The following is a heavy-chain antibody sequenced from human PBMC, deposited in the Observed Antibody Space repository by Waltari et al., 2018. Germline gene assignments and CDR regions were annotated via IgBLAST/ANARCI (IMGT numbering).Heavy chain of an antibody. V-gene: IGHV4-4*02. CDR2: IYHSGST. CDR1: GGSISSSNW. Sequence: QVQLQESGPGLVKPSGTLSLTCAVSGGSISSSNWWRWVRQPPGKGLEWIGEIYHSGSTNYNPSLKSRVTISVDKSKNQFSLKLNSVTAADTAVYYCARDLGGCGGGSCYTHWGQGTLVTVSS. CDR3: ARDLGGCGGGSCYTH. D-gene: IGHD2-15*01. J-gene: IGHJ4*02.